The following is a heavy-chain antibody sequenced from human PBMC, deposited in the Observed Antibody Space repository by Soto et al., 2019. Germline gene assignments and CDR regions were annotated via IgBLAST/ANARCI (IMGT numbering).Heavy chain of an antibody. V-gene: IGHV1-69*06. CDR2: IIPIFGTA. J-gene: IGHJ3*02. D-gene: IGHD3-22*01. CDR1: GGTFSSYA. Sequence: QVQLVQSGAEVQKPGSSVKVSCKASGGTFSSYAISWVRQAPGQGLEWMGGIIPIFGTANYAQKFQGRGTITADKSPRTANMERSSLRSEDTAVYYCASGGIVVVIRYHDAFDIWGQGTMVTVSS. CDR3: ASGGIVVVIRYHDAFDI.